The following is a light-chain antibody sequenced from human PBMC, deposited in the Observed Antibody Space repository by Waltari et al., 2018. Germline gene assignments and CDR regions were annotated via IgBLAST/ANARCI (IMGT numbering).Light chain of an antibody. CDR2: RVS. V-gene: IGKV1-5*03. CDR3: QQYDNLRT. J-gene: IGKJ2*01. CDR1: QNVNSW. Sequence: DIQMTQSPSTLSASVGDRVSITCRASQNVNSWLAWYHQRPGEAPKLLIYRVSSLASGVPSRFSGSGSGTEFSLTLTSLQPDDLGTYYCQQYDNLRTFGQGTKLEI.